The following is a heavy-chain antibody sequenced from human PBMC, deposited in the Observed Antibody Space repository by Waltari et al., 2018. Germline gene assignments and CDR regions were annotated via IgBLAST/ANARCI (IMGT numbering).Heavy chain of an antibody. D-gene: IGHD2-15*01. CDR3: ARGRYCSGGSCYPGYFDY. CDR2: IYPSGST. Sequence: QLQLQESGSGLVKPSQTLSLTCAVTGGSISSGGYSWSWIRKTPGKGLEWIGYIYPSGSTYYNPSLKSRVTRSVDRSKSQFSLRLSSVPAADTAVYYCARGRYCSGGSCYPGYFDYWGQGTLVTVSS. V-gene: IGHV4-30-2*01. J-gene: IGHJ4*02. CDR1: GGSISSGGYS.